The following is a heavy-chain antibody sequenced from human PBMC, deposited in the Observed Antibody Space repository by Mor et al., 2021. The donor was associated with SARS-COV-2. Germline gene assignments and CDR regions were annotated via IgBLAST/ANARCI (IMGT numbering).Heavy chain of an antibody. J-gene: IGHJ4*02. CDR3: ARGPVWRYADY. Sequence: ISYMGSTYYNPSLKSRVTISVDTSKNQFSLKLSSVTTADTAVYYCARGPVWRYADYWGQGTLV. CDR2: ISYMGST. D-gene: IGHD3-9*01. V-gene: IGHV4-30-2*04.